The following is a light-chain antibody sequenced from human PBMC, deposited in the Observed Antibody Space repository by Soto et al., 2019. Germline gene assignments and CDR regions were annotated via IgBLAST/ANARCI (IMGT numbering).Light chain of an antibody. J-gene: IGLJ1*01. CDR1: SSDVGGYNY. CDR2: EVS. Sequence: QSVVTQPASVSGSPGQSITISCTGTSSDVGGYNYVSWYQQHPGKAPKLMIYEVSNRPSGVSNRFSGSKSGNTASLTISGLQAEDEADYYCSSYTSSSTLVFGTGTKVTAL. V-gene: IGLV2-14*01. CDR3: SSYTSSSTLV.